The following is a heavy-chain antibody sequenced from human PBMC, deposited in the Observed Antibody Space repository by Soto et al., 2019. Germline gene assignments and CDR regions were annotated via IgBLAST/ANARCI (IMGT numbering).Heavy chain of an antibody. J-gene: IGHJ5*02. CDR3: ARDIVVVPAAMTVRAGWFDP. CDR2: IYYSGST. D-gene: IGHD2-2*01. CDR1: GGSISSSSYY. V-gene: IGHV4-39*02. Sequence: PSETLSLTCTVSGGSISSSSYYWGWIRQPPGKGLEWIGSIYYSGSTYYNPSLKSRVTISVDTSKNQFSLKLSSVTAADTAVYYCARDIVVVPAAMTVRAGWFDPWGQGTLVTVSS.